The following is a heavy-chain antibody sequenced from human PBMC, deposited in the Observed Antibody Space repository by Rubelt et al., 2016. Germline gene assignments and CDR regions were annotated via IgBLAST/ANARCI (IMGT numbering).Heavy chain of an antibody. J-gene: IGHJ4*02. CDR1: GFTFSNAW. D-gene: IGHD5-24*01. Sequence: EVQLVESGGGLVQPGGSLRLSCAASGFTFSNAWMSWVRQAPGKGLEWVSAISGSGGSTYYADSVKGRFTISRDNSKNTLYLQMNSLRAEDTAVYYCAKDPTRDGYNRGVAQYYFDYWGQGTLVTVSS. CDR2: ISGSGGST. V-gene: IGHV3-23*04. CDR3: AKDPTRDGYNRGVAQYYFDY.